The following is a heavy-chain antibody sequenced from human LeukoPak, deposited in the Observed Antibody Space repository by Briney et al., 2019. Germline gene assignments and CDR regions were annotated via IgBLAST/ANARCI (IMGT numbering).Heavy chain of an antibody. D-gene: IGHD1-26*01. V-gene: IGHV3-23*01. CDR3: ANGPSLNGGRIEQNDY. CDR1: GFTFSSYA. CDR2: ISGSGGST. Sequence: SGGSLRLSCAASGFTFSSYAMGWVRQAPGKGVEWASAISGSGGSTYYADSVKGGFTVSRYNSKNPLYLQMNILRAEDTAVYYCANGPSLNGGRIEQNDYWGQGTLVTVSS. J-gene: IGHJ4*02.